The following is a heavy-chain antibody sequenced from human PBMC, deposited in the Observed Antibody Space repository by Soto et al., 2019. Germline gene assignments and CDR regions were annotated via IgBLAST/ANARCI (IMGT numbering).Heavy chain of an antibody. CDR1: GGSITTYY. CDR2: IYYSGTT. V-gene: IGHV4-59*08. J-gene: IGHJ4*02. Sequence: QVQLQESGPGLVKPSETLSLTCTVSGGSITTYYWSWIRQSPGKGLEWIAYIYYSGTTNYNPSLKSRVTISVDTSKNQFSLKLSSVTAADTAVYYCARLYDYFDSWGQGTLVTVSS. CDR3: ARLYDYFDS.